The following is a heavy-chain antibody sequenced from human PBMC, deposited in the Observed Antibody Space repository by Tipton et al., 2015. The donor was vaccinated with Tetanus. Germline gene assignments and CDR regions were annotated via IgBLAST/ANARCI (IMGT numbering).Heavy chain of an antibody. V-gene: IGHV1-8*01. CDR3: VRTKSGEYYIDY. Sequence: QLVQSGPEVKKPGASVKVSCKTSGYSFTNSDINWVRQANGQGLEWVGWMNPYTANTGYAPKFQGRVTMTRDISMTTAFLEIRALTSEDTAVYYCVRTKSGEYYIDYWGQGALVAVSS. CDR2: MNPYTANT. J-gene: IGHJ4*02. D-gene: IGHD3-3*01. CDR1: GYSFTNSD.